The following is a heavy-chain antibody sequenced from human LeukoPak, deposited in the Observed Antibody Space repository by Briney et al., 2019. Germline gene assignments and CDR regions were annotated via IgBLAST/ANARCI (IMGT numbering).Heavy chain of an antibody. CDR1: GFTFSGSA. D-gene: IGHD3-16*01. V-gene: IGHV3-73*01. J-gene: IGHJ3*02. CDR2: IRSKANSYAT. CDR3: ARDLYDGDAFDI. Sequence: GGSLRLSCAASGFTFSGSAMHWVRQASGKGLEWVGRIRSKANSYATAYAASVKGRFTISRDDSKNTAYLQMNSLKTEDTAVYYCARDLYDGDAFDIWGQGTMVTVSS.